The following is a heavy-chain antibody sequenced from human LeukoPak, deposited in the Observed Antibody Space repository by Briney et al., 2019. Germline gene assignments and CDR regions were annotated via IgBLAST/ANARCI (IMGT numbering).Heavy chain of an antibody. Sequence: PGGSLRLSCAASGFTFDDYGMSWVRQAPGKGLEWVSAISGSGGSTYYADSVKGRFTIARDNSKNTLYLQMNSLRAEDTAVYYCANPKAGDYYGSGSYYIGNYYFDYWGQGTLVTVSS. CDR3: ANPKAGDYYGSGSYYIGNYYFDY. CDR1: GFTFDDYG. J-gene: IGHJ4*02. V-gene: IGHV3-23*01. D-gene: IGHD3-10*01. CDR2: ISGSGGST.